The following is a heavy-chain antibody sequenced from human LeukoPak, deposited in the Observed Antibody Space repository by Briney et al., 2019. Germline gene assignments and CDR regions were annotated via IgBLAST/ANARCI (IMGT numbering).Heavy chain of an antibody. Sequence: PGGSLRLSCAASGFTFSDYWMSWVRQAPGRGLEWVANIKEDGSSKTYVDSVKGRFTISRDNAKNSLDLQMSGLRSEDTAVYYCAREIPGGAVTLDYWGQGTLVTVSS. CDR1: GFTFSDYW. V-gene: IGHV3-7*01. CDR2: IKEDGSSK. CDR3: AREIPGGAVTLDY. D-gene: IGHD1-26*01. J-gene: IGHJ4*02.